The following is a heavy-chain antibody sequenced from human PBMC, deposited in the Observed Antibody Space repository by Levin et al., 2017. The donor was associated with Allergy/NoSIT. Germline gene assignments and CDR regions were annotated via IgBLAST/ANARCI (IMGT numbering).Heavy chain of an antibody. CDR3: ARGSHYYYYYMDV. V-gene: IGHV4-59*01. J-gene: IGHJ6*03. CDR2: IYYSGST. CDR1: GGSISSYY. Sequence: SETLSLTCTVSGGSISSYYWSWIRQPPGKGLEWIGYIYYSGSTNYNPSLKSRVTISVDTSKNQFSLKLSSVTAADTAVYYCARGSHYYYYYMDVWGKGTTVTVSS.